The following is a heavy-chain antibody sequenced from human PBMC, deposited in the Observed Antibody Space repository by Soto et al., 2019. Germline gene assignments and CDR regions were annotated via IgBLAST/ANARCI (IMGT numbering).Heavy chain of an antibody. J-gene: IGHJ4*02. Sequence: QVQLVESGGGVVQPGRSLRLSCAASGFTFSSYAMHWVRQAPGKGLEWVAVISYDGSNKYYADSVKGRFTISRDNSKNTLYLQMNSQRAEDTAVYYCARDRGELLWFGELFLDYWGQGTLVTVFS. CDR1: GFTFSSYA. CDR2: ISYDGSNK. V-gene: IGHV3-30-3*01. D-gene: IGHD3-10*01. CDR3: ARDRGELLWFGELFLDY.